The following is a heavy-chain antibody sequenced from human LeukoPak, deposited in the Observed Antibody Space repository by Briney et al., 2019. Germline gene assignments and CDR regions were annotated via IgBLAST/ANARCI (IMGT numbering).Heavy chain of an antibody. D-gene: IGHD2-21*01. Sequence: GGSLRLSCAASGFTFSSYAMSWVRQAPGKGLEWVSAISGSGGSTYYADSVKGRFTISRDNSKNTLYLQMNSLRAEDTAVYYCAKDPCGGDCYSYFDYWGQGTLVTVSS. CDR1: GFTFSSYA. CDR3: AKDPCGGDCYSYFDY. V-gene: IGHV3-23*01. CDR2: ISGSGGST. J-gene: IGHJ4*02.